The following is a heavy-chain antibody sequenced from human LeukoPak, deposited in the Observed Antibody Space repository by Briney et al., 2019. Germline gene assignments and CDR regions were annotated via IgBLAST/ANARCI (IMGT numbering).Heavy chain of an antibody. CDR2: INPNSGGT. CDR3: LGRRARNDAFDI. Sequence: GASVKVSCKAFGYTFTSYYMHWVRQAPGQGLEWMGRINPNSGGTNYAQKFQGRVTMTRDTSISTAYMELSRLRSDDTAVYYCLGRRARNDAFDIWGQGTMVTVSS. V-gene: IGHV1-2*06. CDR1: GYTFTSYY. J-gene: IGHJ3*02. D-gene: IGHD5-24*01.